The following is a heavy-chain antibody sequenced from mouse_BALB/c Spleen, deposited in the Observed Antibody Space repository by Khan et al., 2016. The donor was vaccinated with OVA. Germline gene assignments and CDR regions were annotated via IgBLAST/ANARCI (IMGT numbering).Heavy chain of an antibody. CDR2: INTYTGEP. J-gene: IGHJ4*01. CDR3: ARPPSFSYAMDN. Sequence: QIQLVQSRPELKKPGETVKISCKASGHTFTNFGMNWVKQAPGKGLKWMGWINTYTGEPTYADDFNGRFAFSLEASASTAYLQINNLTNEDTATYFCARPPSFSYAMDNWGKGTSVTVSS. V-gene: IGHV9-3-1*01. CDR1: GHTFTNFG.